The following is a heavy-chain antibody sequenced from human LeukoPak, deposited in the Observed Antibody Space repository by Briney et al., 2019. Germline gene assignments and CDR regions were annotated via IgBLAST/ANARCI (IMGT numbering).Heavy chain of an antibody. V-gene: IGHV4-61*02. J-gene: IGHJ4*02. D-gene: IGHD3-16*02. Sequence: SQTLSLTCTVSGGSISSGSYYWSWIRQPAGKGLEWIGRIYTSGSTNYNPSLKRRVTISVDTSKNQFSLKLSSVTAADTAVYYCAITYYDHVWGSYRYVDYWGQGTLVTVSS. CDR2: IYTSGST. CDR1: GGSISSGSYY. CDR3: AITYYDHVWGSYRYVDY.